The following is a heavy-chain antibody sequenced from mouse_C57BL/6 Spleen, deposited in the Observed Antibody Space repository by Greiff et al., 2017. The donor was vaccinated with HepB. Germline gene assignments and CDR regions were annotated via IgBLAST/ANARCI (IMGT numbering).Heavy chain of an antibody. CDR1: GYSFTGYF. Sequence: VQLKQSGPELVKPGDSVKISCKASGYSFTGYFMNWVMQSHGKSLEWIGRINPYNGDTFYNQKFKGKATLTVDKSSSTAHMELRSLTSEDSAVYYCARRGSNYEGYAMDYWGQGTSVTVSS. D-gene: IGHD2-5*01. J-gene: IGHJ4*01. V-gene: IGHV1-20*01. CDR3: ARRGSNYEGYAMDY. CDR2: INPYNGDT.